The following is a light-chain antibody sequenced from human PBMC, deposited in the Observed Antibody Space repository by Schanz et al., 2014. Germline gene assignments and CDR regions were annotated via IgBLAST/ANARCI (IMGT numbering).Light chain of an antibody. CDR1: TSNIGSNS. J-gene: IGLJ1*01. CDR2: SNS. CDR3: AAWDNSLNGYV. Sequence: QSVLTQPPAASGTPGQRVTISCSGGTSNIGSNSVFWYQHLPGTAPKLLIYSNSQRPSGVPDRFSGSRSGTSASLAISGLRSEDEADYYCAAWDNSLNGYVFGTGTKVTVL. V-gene: IGLV1-47*01.